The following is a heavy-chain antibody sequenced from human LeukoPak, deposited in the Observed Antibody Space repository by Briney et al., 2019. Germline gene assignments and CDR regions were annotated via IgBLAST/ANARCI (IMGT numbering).Heavy chain of an antibody. D-gene: IGHD3-16*02. CDR1: GGSISSYY. J-gene: IGHJ4*02. CDR3: ARDGYDYVWGSYRRPLDY. Sequence: SETLSLTCTVSGGSISSYYWSWIRQPPGKGLEWIGYIYYSGSTNYNPSLKSRVTISVDTSKNQFSLKLSSMTAADTAVYYCARDGYDYVWGSYRRPLDYWGQGTLVTVSS. V-gene: IGHV4-59*01. CDR2: IYYSGST.